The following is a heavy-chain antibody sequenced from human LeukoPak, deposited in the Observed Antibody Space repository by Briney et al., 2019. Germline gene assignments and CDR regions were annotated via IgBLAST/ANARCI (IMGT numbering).Heavy chain of an antibody. CDR2: IPGGDGNT. V-gene: IGHV3-23*01. Sequence: PGGSLRLSCAASGFPFSDYPMTWVRQAPGKGLEWVSSIPGGDGNTYYADSVKGRFTISRDDANNSLSLQMNSLRAEDTAVYYCARASAPDRVATTAVDNWGQGTLVTVS. CDR1: GFPFSDYP. CDR3: ARASAPDRVATTAVDN. D-gene: IGHD5-12*01. J-gene: IGHJ4*02.